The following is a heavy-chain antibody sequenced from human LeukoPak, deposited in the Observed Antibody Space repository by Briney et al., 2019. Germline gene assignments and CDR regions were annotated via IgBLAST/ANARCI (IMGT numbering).Heavy chain of an antibody. CDR1: GYTFTSYY. V-gene: IGHV1-46*01. CDR2: INPSGGST. Sequence: ASVKVSCKASGYTFTSYYMHWVRQAPGQGLEWMGIINPSGGSTSYAQKFQGRVTITADKSTSTAYMELSSLRSEDTAVYYCARDLQPRGCGGDCYSIPGWFDPWGQGTLVTVSS. CDR3: ARDLQPRGCGGDCYSIPGWFDP. J-gene: IGHJ5*02. D-gene: IGHD2-21*02.